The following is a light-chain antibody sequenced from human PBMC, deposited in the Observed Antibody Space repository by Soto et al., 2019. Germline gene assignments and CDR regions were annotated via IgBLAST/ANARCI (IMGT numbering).Light chain of an antibody. Sequence: EIVMTQSPATLSVSPGERATLSCRASQSVSNNLAWYQQKPGQAPRLLIYGASTRATGIPARFSGSGSGTEFTLIISSLHSEDFAVYYCQQYYEWVTFGGGTKVEIE. CDR2: GAS. J-gene: IGKJ4*01. V-gene: IGKV3-15*01. CDR3: QQYYEWVT. CDR1: QSVSNN.